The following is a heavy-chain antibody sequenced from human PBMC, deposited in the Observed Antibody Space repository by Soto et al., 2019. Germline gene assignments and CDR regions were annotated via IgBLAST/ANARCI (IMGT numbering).Heavy chain of an antibody. CDR3: ASGLYYYGVDF. D-gene: IGHD3-10*01. Sequence: PGESLKLSCKGSGYTFSSYWVAWVRQMPGKGLEWMGSIYPGDSDTKYSPSFRGQVTISADKSIRTAYLQWSSLKASDTAMYYCASGLYYYGVDFWGQGTPVTVSS. CDR2: IYPGDSDT. J-gene: IGHJ6*02. CDR1: GYTFSSYW. V-gene: IGHV5-51*01.